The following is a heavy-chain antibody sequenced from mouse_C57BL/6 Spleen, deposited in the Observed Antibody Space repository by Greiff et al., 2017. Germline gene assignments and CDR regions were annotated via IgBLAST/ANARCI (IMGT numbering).Heavy chain of an antibody. J-gene: IGHJ1*03. D-gene: IGHD2-5*01. CDR1: GYTFTSYW. Sequence: QVQLQQPGAELVKPGASVKLSCKASGYTFTSYWMHWVKQRPGQGLEWIGMIHPNSGSTNYNEKFKSKATLTVDKSSSTAYMQLSSLTSEDSAVYYCARVRENYYSNYVDFDVWGTGTTVTVSS. CDR2: IHPNSGST. CDR3: ARVRENYYSNYVDFDV. V-gene: IGHV1-64*01.